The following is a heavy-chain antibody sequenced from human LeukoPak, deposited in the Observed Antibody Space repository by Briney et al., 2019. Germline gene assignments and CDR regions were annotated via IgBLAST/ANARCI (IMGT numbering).Heavy chain of an antibody. D-gene: IGHD3-22*01. CDR2: IYYSGST. J-gene: IGHJ4*02. CDR3: ARVGVVESSGYHDYYFDF. Sequence: SDTLTLTCTASGGSISSYYWSWIRQPPGQGLEWIGYIYYSGSTNYNPSLKSRVTMSVDTSKNQFSLNLTSVTVADMAVYFCARVGVVESSGYHDYYFDFWGQGSLATVPS. CDR1: GGSISSYY. V-gene: IGHV4-59*12.